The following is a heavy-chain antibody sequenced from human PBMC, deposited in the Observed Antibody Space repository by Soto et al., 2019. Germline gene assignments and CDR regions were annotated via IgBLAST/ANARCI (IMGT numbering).Heavy chain of an antibody. J-gene: IGHJ4*02. CDR3: ARGPPIGY. CDR2: FFIGVNT. Sequence: PSETLXLTCTVSGGSISSSSYYWGWMRQPPGKGLEWIASFFIGVNTYYNPSLKSRVTISVDTSKNQFSLKLSSVTAADTAVYYCARGPPIGYWGQGTLVTVSS. CDR1: GGSISSSSYY. V-gene: IGHV4-39*07.